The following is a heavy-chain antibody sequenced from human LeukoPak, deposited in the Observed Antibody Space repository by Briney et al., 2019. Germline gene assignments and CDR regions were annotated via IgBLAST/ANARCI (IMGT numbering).Heavy chain of an antibody. CDR2: IYYSGST. D-gene: IGHD5-24*01. CDR3: ARQRGDAFDI. Sequence: GSLRLSCAASGFTFSSYWMSWVRQPPGKGLEWIGYIYYSGSTKYNPSLKSRVTISVDTSKNQFSLKLSSVTAADAAVYYCARQRGDAFDIWGQGTMVTVSS. CDR1: GFTFSSYW. J-gene: IGHJ3*02. V-gene: IGHV4-59*01.